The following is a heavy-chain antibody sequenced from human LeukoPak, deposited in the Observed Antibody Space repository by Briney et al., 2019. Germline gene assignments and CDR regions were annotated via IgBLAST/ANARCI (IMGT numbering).Heavy chain of an antibody. CDR1: GDSVSSNSAA. CDR3: ARGYYYDSSGYQQFDY. V-gene: IGHV6-1*01. CDR2: TYYRSKWYN. Sequence: SQTLSLTCAISGDSVSSNSAAWNWIRQSPSRGLEWLGRTYYRSKWYNDYAVSVKSRITINPDTSKNQFSLQLNSVTPEDTAVYYCARGYYYDSSGYQQFDYWGQGTLVTVSS. D-gene: IGHD3-22*01. J-gene: IGHJ4*02.